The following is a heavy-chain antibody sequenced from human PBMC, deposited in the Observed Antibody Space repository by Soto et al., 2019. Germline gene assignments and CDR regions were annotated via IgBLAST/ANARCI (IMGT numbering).Heavy chain of an antibody. CDR1: GFTFSSYG. CDR3: ARDSPYYYDSSGYPPHYYFDY. V-gene: IGHV3-33*01. D-gene: IGHD3-22*01. J-gene: IGHJ4*02. Sequence: GGSLRLSCAASGFTFSSYGMHWVRQAPGKGLEWVAVIWYDGSNKYYADSVKGRFTISRDNSKNTLYLQMNSLRAEDTAVYYCARDSPYYYDSSGYPPHYYFDYWGQGTLVTVSS. CDR2: IWYDGSNK.